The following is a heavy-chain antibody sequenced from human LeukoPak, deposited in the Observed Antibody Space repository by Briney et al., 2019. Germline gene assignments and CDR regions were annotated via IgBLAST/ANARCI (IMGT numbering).Heavy chain of an antibody. CDR1: GGSISSYY. CDR2: IYYSGGT. V-gene: IGHV4-59*01. Sequence: PSETLSLTCTVSGGSISSYYWSWIRQPPGKGLEWIGYIYYSGGTNYNPSLKSRVTISVDTSKNQFSLKLSSVTAADTAVYYCARVYCSGGSCYSLSAFDIWGQRTMVTVSS. CDR3: ARVYCSGGSCYSLSAFDI. J-gene: IGHJ3*02. D-gene: IGHD2-15*01.